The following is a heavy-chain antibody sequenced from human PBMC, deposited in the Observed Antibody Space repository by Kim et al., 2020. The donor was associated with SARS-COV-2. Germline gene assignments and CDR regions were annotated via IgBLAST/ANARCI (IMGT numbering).Heavy chain of an antibody. CDR1: GGSVSSSNYY. CDR3: ARLEYSSSSRWFDP. CDR2: IYYTGDT. Sequence: SETLSLTCTVSGGSVSSSNYYWGWLRQPPGKGLEWIGNIYYTGDTYYNPSLKSRVTISVDTSKNHFSLKLSSLTAAATAVYYCARLEYSSSSRWFDPWGQGTLVTVSS. J-gene: IGHJ5*02. D-gene: IGHD6-6*01. V-gene: IGHV4-39*02.